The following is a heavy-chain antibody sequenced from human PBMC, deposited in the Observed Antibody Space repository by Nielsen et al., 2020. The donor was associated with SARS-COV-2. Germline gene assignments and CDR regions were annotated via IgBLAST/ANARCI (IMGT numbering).Heavy chain of an antibody. CDR1: GFTFSSYW. V-gene: IGHV3-7*01. CDR3: ARWSITGTTRYYYGMDV. CDR2: IKQDGSEK. J-gene: IGHJ6*02. Sequence: GESLKISCAASGFTFSSYWMSWVRQAPGKGLEWVANIKQDGSEKYYVDSVKGRFTISRDNAKNSLYLQMNSLRAEDTAVYYCARWSITGTTRYYYGMDVWGQGTTVTVSS. D-gene: IGHD1-7*01.